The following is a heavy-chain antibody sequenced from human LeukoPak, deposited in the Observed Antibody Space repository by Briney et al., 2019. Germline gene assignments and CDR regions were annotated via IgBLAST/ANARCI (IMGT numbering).Heavy chain of an antibody. CDR3: ATNKTMMTAAGMFDP. D-gene: IGHD3-22*01. J-gene: IGHJ5*02. CDR2: VYSSGSP. Sequence: SETLSLTCTVSGPSLRTSTYYWGWLRQPPGKGLEWIGSVYSSGSPYYNPSFKSRLTISVDASKNQISLRLRSVTASDTAVYYCATNKTMMTAAGMFDPWGPGTLVTVSS. CDR1: GPSLRTSTYY. V-gene: IGHV4-39*01.